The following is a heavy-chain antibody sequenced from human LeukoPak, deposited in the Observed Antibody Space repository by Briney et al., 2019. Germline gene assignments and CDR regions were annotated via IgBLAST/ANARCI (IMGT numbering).Heavy chain of an antibody. Sequence: GGSLRLSCAASGFTFDDYAMHWVRQAPGKGLEWVSLISGDGGSTYYADSVKGRFTISRDNSKNSLYLQMNSLGTEDTALYYCAKAGIRGVIWHGWFDPWGQGSLVTVSS. J-gene: IGHJ5*02. CDR1: GFTFDDYA. CDR2: ISGDGGST. CDR3: AKAGIRGVIWHGWFDP. V-gene: IGHV3-43*02. D-gene: IGHD3-10*01.